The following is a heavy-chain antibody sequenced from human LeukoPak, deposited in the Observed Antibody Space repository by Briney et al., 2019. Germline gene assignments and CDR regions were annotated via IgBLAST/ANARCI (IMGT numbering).Heavy chain of an antibody. J-gene: IGHJ1*01. CDR2: IYYSGST. V-gene: IGHV4-59*01. D-gene: IGHD4-17*01. Sequence: SETLSLTCTVSGGSISSYHWSWIRQPPGKGLGWIGYIYYSGSTNYNPSLKSRVTISVDTSKNQFSLKLSSVTAADTAVYYCASHTVTTAEEYFQHWGQGTLVTVSS. CDR1: GGSISSYH. CDR3: ASHTVTTAEEYFQH.